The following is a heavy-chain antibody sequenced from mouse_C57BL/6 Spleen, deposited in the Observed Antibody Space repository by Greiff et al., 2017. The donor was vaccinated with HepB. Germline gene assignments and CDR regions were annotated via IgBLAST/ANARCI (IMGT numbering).Heavy chain of an antibody. V-gene: IGHV1-80*01. D-gene: IGHD2-5*01. CDR3: ARVDYSNYFDY. CDR2: IYPGDGDT. CDR1: GYAFSSYW. Sequence: QVQLQQSGAELVKPGASVKISCKASGYAFSSYWMNWVKQRPGKGLEWIGQIYPGDGDTNYNGKFKGKATLTADKSSSTDYMQLSSLTSEDSAVYFCARVDYSNYFDYWGQGTTLTVSS. J-gene: IGHJ2*01.